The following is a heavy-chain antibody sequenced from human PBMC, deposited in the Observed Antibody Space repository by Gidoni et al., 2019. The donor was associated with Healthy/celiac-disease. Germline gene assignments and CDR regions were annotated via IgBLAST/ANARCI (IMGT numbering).Heavy chain of an antibody. Sequence: QVQLQQWGAGLLKPSETLSLTCAVYGGSFSGYYWSWIRQPPGKGLEWIGEINHSGSTNYNPSLKSRVTISVDTSKNQFSLKLSSVTAADTAVYYCARGRTGFWSGFPFDYWGQGTLVTVSS. CDR1: GGSFSGYY. D-gene: IGHD3-3*01. J-gene: IGHJ4*02. CDR2: INHSGST. CDR3: ARGRTGFWSGFPFDY. V-gene: IGHV4-34*01.